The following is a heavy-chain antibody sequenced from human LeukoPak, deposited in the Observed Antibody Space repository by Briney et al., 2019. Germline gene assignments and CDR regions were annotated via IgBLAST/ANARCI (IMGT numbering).Heavy chain of an antibody. CDR2: ISNDGTIQ. D-gene: IGHD3-16*01. Sequence: GGSLRLSCAASGFTFRAYAMHWVRQAPGKGLEWLAVISNDGTIQYYADSVKGRFTISRDNSRNIMNLQTDSLRADDTAFYYCAKGRFGELYSPFENWGQGTLVTVSS. J-gene: IGHJ4*02. CDR1: GFTFRAYA. CDR3: AKGRFGELYSPFEN. V-gene: IGHV3-30*04.